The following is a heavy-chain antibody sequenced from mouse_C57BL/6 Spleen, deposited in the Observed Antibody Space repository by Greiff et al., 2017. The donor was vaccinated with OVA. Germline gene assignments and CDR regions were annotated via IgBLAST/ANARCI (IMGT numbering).Heavy chain of an antibody. CDR1: GYTFSSYG. Sequence: VQLVEPGGDLVKPGGSLKLSCEASGYTFSSYGISWVRQTPGKRLEWVATICPGGGCTYYHESVKGRVTLTIDTSKSTLYLQMSSLTSEDTAMYYCARQNYGSSYWYFDVWGTGTTVTVSS. V-gene: IGHV5-6*01. J-gene: IGHJ1*03. CDR3: ARQNYGSSYWYFDV. CDR2: ICPGGGCT. D-gene: IGHD1-1*01.